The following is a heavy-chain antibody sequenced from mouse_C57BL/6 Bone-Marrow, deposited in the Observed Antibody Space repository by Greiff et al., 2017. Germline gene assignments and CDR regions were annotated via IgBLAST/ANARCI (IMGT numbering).Heavy chain of an antibody. CDR1: GYTFTTYP. Sequence: QVTLKVSGAELVKPGASVKMSCKASGYTFTTYPIEWMKQNHGKSLEWIGNFHPYNDDTKYNEKFKGKATLTVEKSSSTVYLELSRLTSDDSAVYYCARGGNYGGYYFDYWGQGTTLTVSS. V-gene: IGHV1-47*01. CDR2: FHPYNDDT. CDR3: ARGGNYGGYYFDY. J-gene: IGHJ2*01. D-gene: IGHD2-1*01.